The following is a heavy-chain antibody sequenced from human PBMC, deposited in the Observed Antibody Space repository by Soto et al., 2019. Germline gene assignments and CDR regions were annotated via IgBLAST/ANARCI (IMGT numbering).Heavy chain of an antibody. CDR3: AKDKPGTTSFDY. J-gene: IGHJ4*02. CDR1: GFMINRDA. Sequence: PVGSLRLSCAASGFMINRDALSWVRQAPGKGLEWVAAINDRGDTTHYADSVKGRFTISRDTSKNTLYLQMNTLRAEDTAVYYCAKDKPGTTSFDYWGRGTLVTVSS. V-gene: IGHV3-23*01. D-gene: IGHD1-1*01. CDR2: INDRGDTT.